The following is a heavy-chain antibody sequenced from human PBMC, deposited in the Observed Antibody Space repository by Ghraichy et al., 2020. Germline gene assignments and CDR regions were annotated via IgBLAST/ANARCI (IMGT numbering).Heavy chain of an antibody. J-gene: IGHJ3*02. V-gene: IGHV4-59*01. Sequence: SETLSLTCTVSGGSISSYYWSWIRQPPWKGLEWIGYIYYSGSTNYNPSLKSRVTISVDTSKNQFSLKLTSVTAADTAVYYCASAKTSSTLGDAFDIWGQGTMVTVSS. D-gene: IGHD2-2*01. CDR2: IYYSGST. CDR3: ASAKTSSTLGDAFDI. CDR1: GGSISSYY.